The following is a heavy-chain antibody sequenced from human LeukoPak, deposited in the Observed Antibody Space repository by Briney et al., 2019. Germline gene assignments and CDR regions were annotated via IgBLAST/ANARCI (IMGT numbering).Heavy chain of an antibody. CDR3: TNWSELRYYWYFDL. D-gene: IGHD1-26*01. V-gene: IGHV3-15*01. Sequence: GGSLRLSCAASGFTFSNAWMSWVRQVPGKGLEWVGRIKSKTDSRTRDYAEPVKGRFTISRDDSKNTVYLQMNSLKTEDTALYYCTNWSELRYYWYFDLWGRGTLVTVSS. CDR2: IKSKTDSRTR. J-gene: IGHJ2*01. CDR1: GFTFSNAW.